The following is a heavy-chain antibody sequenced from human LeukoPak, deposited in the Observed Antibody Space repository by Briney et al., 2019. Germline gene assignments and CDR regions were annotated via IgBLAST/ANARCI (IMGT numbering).Heavy chain of an antibody. Sequence: ASETLSLTCAVYGGSFSGYYWSWIRQPPGKGLEWIGEINHSGSTNYNPSLKRRVTISVDKSKNQFSLKLSSVTAADTAVYYCASCSTSCYYYGMDVWGQGTTVTVSS. CDR2: INHSGST. D-gene: IGHD2-2*01. CDR1: GGSFSGYY. J-gene: IGHJ6*02. V-gene: IGHV4-34*01. CDR3: ASCSTSCYYYGMDV.